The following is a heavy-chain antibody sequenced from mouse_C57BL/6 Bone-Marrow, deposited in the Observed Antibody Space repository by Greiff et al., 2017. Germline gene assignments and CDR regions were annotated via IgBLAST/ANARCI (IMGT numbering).Heavy chain of an antibody. J-gene: IGHJ4*01. CDR2: IDPEDGDT. CDR1: GFNIKDYY. CDR3: TTWGWLQDYAMDY. Sequence: EVQVVESGAELVRPGASVKLSCTASGFNIKDYYMHWVKQRPEQGLEWIGRIDPEDGDTEYAPKFQGKATMTADTSSNTAYLQLSSLTSEDTAVYYCTTWGWLQDYAMDYWGQGTSVTVSS. V-gene: IGHV14-1*01. D-gene: IGHD2-3*01.